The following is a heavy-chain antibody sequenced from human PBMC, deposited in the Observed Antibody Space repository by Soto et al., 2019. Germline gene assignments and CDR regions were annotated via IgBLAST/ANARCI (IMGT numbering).Heavy chain of an antibody. CDR3: ARGRVPKVY. V-gene: IGHV3-11*01. J-gene: IGHJ4*02. CDR1: GFSVSSNY. CDR2: ISSSGSTI. Sequence: VHLVESGGGLIQPGGSLRLSCAASGFSVSSNYMTWVRQAPGKGLEWVSYISSSGSTIYYADSVKGRFTISRDNAKNSLYLQMNSLRAEDTAVYYCARGRVPKVYWGQGTLVTVSS.